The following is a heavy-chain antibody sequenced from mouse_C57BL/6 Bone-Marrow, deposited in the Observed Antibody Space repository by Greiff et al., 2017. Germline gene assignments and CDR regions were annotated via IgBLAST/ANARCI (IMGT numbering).Heavy chain of an antibody. D-gene: IGHD1-1*01. CDR3: ATLGSTSYAMDY. CDR2: IYPRSGNT. CDR1: GYTFTSYG. J-gene: IGHJ4*01. Sequence: VQLQQSGAELARPGASVKLSCKASGYTFTSYGISWVKQRPGQGLEWIGEIYPRSGNTYYNEKFKGKATLTADKSSSTAYMELRSLTSEDSAVYFCATLGSTSYAMDYWGQGTSVTVSS. V-gene: IGHV1-81*01.